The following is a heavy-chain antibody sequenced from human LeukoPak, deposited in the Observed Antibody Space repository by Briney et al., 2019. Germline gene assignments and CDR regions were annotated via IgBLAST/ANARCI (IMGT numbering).Heavy chain of an antibody. V-gene: IGHV1-2*02. CDR3: ARDDIEMATISY. J-gene: IGHJ4*02. Sequence: ASVKVSCKASGYTFTGYYMHWVRQAPGQGLEWMGWINPNSGGTNYAQKFQGRVTMTRDTSISTAYMKLSRLRSDDTAVYYCARDDIEMATISYWGQGTLVTVSS. CDR1: GYTFTGYY. D-gene: IGHD5-24*01. CDR2: INPNSGGT.